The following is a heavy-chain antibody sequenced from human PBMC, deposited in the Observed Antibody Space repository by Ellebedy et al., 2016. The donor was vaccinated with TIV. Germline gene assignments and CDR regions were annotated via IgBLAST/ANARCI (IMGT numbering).Heavy chain of an antibody. CDR1: GYTFTSYG. CDR2: ISAYNGNT. V-gene: IGHV1-18*04. CDR3: ASPSPYDSSGYYY. J-gene: IGHJ4*02. Sequence: ASVKVSXKASGYTFTSYGISWVRQAPGQGLEWMGWISAYNGNTNYAQKFQGRVTMTEDTSTDTAYMELSSLRSEDTAVYYCASPSPYDSSGYYYWGQGTLVTVSP. D-gene: IGHD3-22*01.